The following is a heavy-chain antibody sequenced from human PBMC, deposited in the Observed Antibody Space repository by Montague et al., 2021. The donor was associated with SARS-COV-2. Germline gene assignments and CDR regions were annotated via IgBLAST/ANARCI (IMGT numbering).Heavy chain of an antibody. V-gene: IGHV2-5*02. Sequence: PALVKPTQTLTLTRTFSGFSLSTSGVGVGWIRQPPGKALAWLALIYLDDDKRYSPSLRSRLTITKDTSKNQMGLTMTNMDPVDTSTYYCAHRRPGSGRYSFDYWGQGTLVTVSS. J-gene: IGHJ4*02. D-gene: IGHD3-10*01. CDR3: AHRRPGSGRYSFDY. CDR1: GFSLSTSGVG. CDR2: IYLDDDK.